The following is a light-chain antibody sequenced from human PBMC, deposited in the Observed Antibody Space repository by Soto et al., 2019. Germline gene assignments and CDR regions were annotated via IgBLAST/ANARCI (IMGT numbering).Light chain of an antibody. J-gene: IGKJ5*01. CDR3: MQSIQLPPT. Sequence: ASMSCRSNQSLLHQPFWIDFCTKAGQSPQGLIHDLASRFPGVPEGLRGSGSGTDFTLKISRVEAEDVGVYYCMQSIQLPPTFGQGTQLEIK. CDR1: QSLLHQP. V-gene: IGKV2D-29*02. CDR2: DLA.